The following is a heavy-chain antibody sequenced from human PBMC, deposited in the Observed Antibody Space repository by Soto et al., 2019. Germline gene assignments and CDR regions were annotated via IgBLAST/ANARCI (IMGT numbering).Heavy chain of an antibody. CDR2: ITWDGRST. J-gene: IGHJ6*02. Sequence: EVQLVESGGIVVQPGGSLRLSCVVSGFTFDYYIMHWVRQAPEKGLEWVSLITWDGRSTYYADSVKGRFTISRDNSKNYLFLQRSNLRTEDTALYHCVQHMGGRHTYRYGMDFWGQGTTVTVSS. CDR3: VQHMGGRHTYRYGMDF. D-gene: IGHD3-16*01. CDR1: GFTFDYYI. V-gene: IGHV3-43*01.